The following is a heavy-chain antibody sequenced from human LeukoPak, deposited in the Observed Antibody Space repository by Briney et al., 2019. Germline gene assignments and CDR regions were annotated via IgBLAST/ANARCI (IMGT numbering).Heavy chain of an antibody. CDR2: ISSSSSTI. Sequence: GGSLGLSCAASGFTFSSYSMNWVRQAPGKGLEWVSYISSSSSTIYYADSVKGRFTISRDNAKNSLYLQMNSLRAEDTAVYYCAREEYYYDSSGYLPYIDYWGQGTLVTVSS. CDR3: AREEYYYDSSGYLPYIDY. V-gene: IGHV3-48*04. J-gene: IGHJ4*02. CDR1: GFTFSSYS. D-gene: IGHD3-22*01.